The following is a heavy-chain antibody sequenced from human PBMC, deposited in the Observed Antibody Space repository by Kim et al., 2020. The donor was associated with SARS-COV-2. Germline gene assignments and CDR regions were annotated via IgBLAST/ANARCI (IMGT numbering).Heavy chain of an antibody. V-gene: IGHV1-69*13. J-gene: IGHJ4*02. CDR3: ARGGAYVWGSYRFEGLDY. D-gene: IGHD3-16*02. CDR2: IIPIFGTA. Sequence: VKVSCKASGGTFSSYAISWVRQAPGQGLEWMGGIIPIFGTANYAQKFQGRVTITADESTSTAYMELSSLRSEDTAVYYCARGGAYVWGSYRFEGLDYWGQGTLVTVSS. CDR1: GGTFSSYA.